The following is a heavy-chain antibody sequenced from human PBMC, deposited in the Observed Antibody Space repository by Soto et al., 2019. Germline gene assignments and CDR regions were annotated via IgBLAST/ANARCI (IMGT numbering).Heavy chain of an antibody. CDR2: ISSSSSYI. Sequence: XGSLRLSCSASGFTFSSYSMNWVRQAPGKGLEWVSSISSSSSYIYYADSVKGRFTISRDNAKNSLYLQMNSLRAEDTAVYYCARDLYPEYCSSTSCYSYNWFDTWGQGTMVTVSS. J-gene: IGHJ5*02. V-gene: IGHV3-21*01. CDR3: ARDLYPEYCSSTSCYSYNWFDT. CDR1: GFTFSSYS. D-gene: IGHD2-2*01.